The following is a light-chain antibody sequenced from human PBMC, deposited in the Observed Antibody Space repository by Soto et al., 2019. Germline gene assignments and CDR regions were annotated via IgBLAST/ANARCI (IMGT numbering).Light chain of an antibody. CDR2: GAS. J-gene: IGKJ5*01. Sequence: ETVITQSPATLSVSPGERATLSCRASQSVSRNLAWYQQKPGQAPRLLISGASTRDTGIPARFSGSGSGTEFTLTISSLQSEDFAVYYRQYYNNWPLITFGQRTRLEIK. V-gene: IGKV3-15*01. CDR1: QSVSRN. CDR3: QYYNNWPLIT.